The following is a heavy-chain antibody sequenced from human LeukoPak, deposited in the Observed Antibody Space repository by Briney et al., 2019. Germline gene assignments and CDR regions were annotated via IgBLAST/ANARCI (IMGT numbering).Heavy chain of an antibody. V-gene: IGHV4-4*07. CDR1: GDSISSYY. J-gene: IGHJ4*02. CDR3: ASLSKDYDTSGYFLLY. CDR2: IYTSGST. Sequence: ASETLSLTCTVSGDSISSYYWSWIRQPAGKGLEWIGRIYTSGSTNYNPSLKSRVTMSVDTSKNQFSLKLSSVTAADTAVYYCASLSKDYDTSGYFLLYWGQGTLVTVSS. D-gene: IGHD3-22*01.